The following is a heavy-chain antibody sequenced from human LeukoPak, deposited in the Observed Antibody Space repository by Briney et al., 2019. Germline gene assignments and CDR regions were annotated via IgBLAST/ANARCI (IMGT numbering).Heavy chain of an antibody. V-gene: IGHV3-23*01. J-gene: IGHJ4*02. Sequence: GGSLRLSCAASGFTFSSYAMSWVRQAPGKGLEWVSAISGSGGSTYYADSVKGRFTISRDNSKNTLYLQMNSLRAEDTALYYCARDGSGYDYPHYDYWGQGTLVTVSS. CDR2: ISGSGGST. D-gene: IGHD5-12*01. CDR1: GFTFSSYA. CDR3: ARDGSGYDYPHYDY.